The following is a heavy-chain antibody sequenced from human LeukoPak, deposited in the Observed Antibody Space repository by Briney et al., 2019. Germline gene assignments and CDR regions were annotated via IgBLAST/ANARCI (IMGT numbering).Heavy chain of an antibody. CDR1: GGSISSGGYY. CDR3: ARGLYSIVDY. Sequence: PSETLSLTCTVSGGSISSGGYYWSWIRQHPGKGLEWMGYIDYSGSTYYNPSLKSRVTISRDTSKNQFSLKLGSVTAEDTAVHYCARGLYSIVDYWGQGTLVTVSS. V-gene: IGHV4-31*03. D-gene: IGHD2-8*01. J-gene: IGHJ4*02. CDR2: IDYSGST.